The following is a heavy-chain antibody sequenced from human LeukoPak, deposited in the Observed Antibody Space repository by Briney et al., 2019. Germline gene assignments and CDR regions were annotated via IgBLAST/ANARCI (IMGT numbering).Heavy chain of an antibody. D-gene: IGHD2-2*01. CDR1: GGSISSGSYY. J-gene: IGHJ6*02. CDR2: IYTSGST. V-gene: IGHV4-61*02. Sequence: SQTLSLTCTVSGGSISSGSYYWSWIRQPAGKGLEWIGRIYTSGSTNYNPSLKSRVTISVDTSKNQFSLKLSSVTAADTAVYYCAGADIVVVPGSDYYYGMDVWGQGTTVTVSS. CDR3: AGADIVVVPGSDYYYGMDV.